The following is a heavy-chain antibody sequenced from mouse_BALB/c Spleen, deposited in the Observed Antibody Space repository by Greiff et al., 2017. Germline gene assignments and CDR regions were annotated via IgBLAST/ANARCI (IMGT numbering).Heavy chain of an antibody. J-gene: IGHJ4*01. CDR3: ARTGYYAMDY. Sequence: DVKLVESGGGLVQPGGSRKLSCAASGFTFSSFGMHWVRQAPEKGLEWVAYISSGSSTIYYADTVKGRFTISRDNPKNTLFLQMTSLRSEDTAMYYCARTGYYAMDYWGQGTSVTVSS. CDR1: GFTFSSFG. V-gene: IGHV5-17*02. CDR2: ISSGSSTI.